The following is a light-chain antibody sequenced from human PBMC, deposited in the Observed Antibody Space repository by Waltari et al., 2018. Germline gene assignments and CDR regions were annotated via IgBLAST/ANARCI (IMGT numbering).Light chain of an antibody. J-gene: IGKJ1*01. CDR1: QSVSRF. Sequence: EIVLTQSPGTLSLSPGERGTLSCRASQSVSRFLAWYQQIPGQPPRLLIYVASTRATVTPDRFSCSGSGTDFSLTISRLEREDFAVYYCQKDDRVPATFGQGTKVEIK. CDR3: QKDDRVPAT. V-gene: IGKV3-20*01. CDR2: VAS.